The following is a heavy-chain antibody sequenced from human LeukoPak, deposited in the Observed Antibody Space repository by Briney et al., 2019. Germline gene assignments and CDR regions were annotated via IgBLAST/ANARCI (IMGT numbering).Heavy chain of an antibody. V-gene: IGHV3-9*01. J-gene: IGHJ4*02. CDR1: GFTFDDYA. CDR3: AKASFNGDGGYYFDY. Sequence: GRSLRLSCAASGFTFDDYAMHWVRQAPGKGLEWVSGISWNSGSIGYADSVKGRFTISGDNAKNSLYLQMNSLRAEDTALYYCAKASFNGDGGYYFDYWGQGTLVTVSS. CDR2: ISWNSGSI. D-gene: IGHD3-16*01.